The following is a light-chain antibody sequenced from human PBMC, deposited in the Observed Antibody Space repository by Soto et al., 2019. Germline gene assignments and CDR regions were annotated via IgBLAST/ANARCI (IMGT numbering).Light chain of an antibody. CDR1: QGVRGC. J-gene: IGKJ1*01. V-gene: IGKV1-12*01. CDR2: AAS. Sequence: DIQMTQSPSSVSASVGDRVTITCRASQGVRGCLAWYRQRPGKAPKLLIYAASSLQSGVPSRFSGSGSGTDFTLTISSLQPEDFATYYCQQANSFPWTFGQGTKVEIK. CDR3: QQANSFPWT.